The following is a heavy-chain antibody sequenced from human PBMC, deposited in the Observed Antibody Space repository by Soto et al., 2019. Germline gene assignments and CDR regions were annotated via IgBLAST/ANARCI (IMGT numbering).Heavy chain of an antibody. V-gene: IGHV3-30*18. CDR2: ISYDGSNK. CDR3: AKDRGAAAVDMDV. Sequence: GGSLRLSCAASGFTFSSYGMHWVRQAPGKGLEWVAVISYDGSNKYYADSVKGRFTISRDNSKNTLYLQMNSLRAEDTAVYYCAKDRGAAAVDMDVCGQGNTVPV. J-gene: IGHJ6*02. D-gene: IGHD6-13*01. CDR1: GFTFSSYG.